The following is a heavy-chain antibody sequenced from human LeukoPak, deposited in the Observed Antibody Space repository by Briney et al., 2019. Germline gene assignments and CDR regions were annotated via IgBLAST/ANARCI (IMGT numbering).Heavy chain of an antibody. V-gene: IGHV1-8*01. CDR3: ARDGAVAGEFDY. CDR2: MNPNSGNT. Sequence: ASVKVSCKASGYTFTSYDINWVRQATGQGLEWMGWMNPNSGNTGYAQKFQGRVTMTTDTSTTTAYMELRSLRYDDTAVYYCARDGAVAGEFDYWGQGTLVTVSS. J-gene: IGHJ4*02. D-gene: IGHD6-19*01. CDR1: GYTFTSYD.